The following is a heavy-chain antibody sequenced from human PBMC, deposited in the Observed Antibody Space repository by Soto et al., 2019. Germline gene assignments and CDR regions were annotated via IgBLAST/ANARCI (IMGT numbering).Heavy chain of an antibody. CDR1: GFTFSSYW. CDR2: INSDGSST. D-gene: IGHD1-26*01. Sequence: EVQLVESGGGLVQPGGSLRLSCAASGFTFSSYWMHWVRQAPGKGLVWVSRINSDGSSTRYADSVKGRFPISRDNAKNTLDLQMNSLSAEDTDVYYCARDRGDWFDPWGQGTLVTVSS. V-gene: IGHV3-74*01. CDR3: ARDRGDWFDP. J-gene: IGHJ5*02.